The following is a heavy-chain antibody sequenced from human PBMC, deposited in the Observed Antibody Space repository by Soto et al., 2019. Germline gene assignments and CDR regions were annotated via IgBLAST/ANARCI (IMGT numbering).Heavy chain of an antibody. Sequence: QVQLVQSGAELKKPGSSVKVSCQASGGTFSNYAISWVRQAPGQGLEWMGKIIPIFGTTNYAQNFRGRVTITADEYTTTAYMELSSLRSDDTALYYCARELPPAPGSFREDALDIWGHGTMITVSS. CDR2: IIPIFGTT. V-gene: IGHV1-69*15. CDR3: ARELPPAPGSFREDALDI. CDR1: GGTFSNYA. J-gene: IGHJ3*02. D-gene: IGHD6-13*01.